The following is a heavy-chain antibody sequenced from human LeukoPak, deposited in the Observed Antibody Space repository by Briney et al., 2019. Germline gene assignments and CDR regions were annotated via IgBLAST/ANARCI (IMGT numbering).Heavy chain of an antibody. CDR3: ATSDILTGYYSRLFDY. J-gene: IGHJ4*02. V-gene: IGHV3-23*01. CDR2: ISGSGGST. Sequence: GGSLRLSCAASGFTFSSYDMSWLRQAPGKGPEWVSAISGSGGSTYYADSVKGRFTISRDNSKNTLYLQMNSLRAEDTAVYYCATSDILTGYYSRLFDYWGQGTLVTVSS. D-gene: IGHD3-9*01. CDR1: GFTFSSYD.